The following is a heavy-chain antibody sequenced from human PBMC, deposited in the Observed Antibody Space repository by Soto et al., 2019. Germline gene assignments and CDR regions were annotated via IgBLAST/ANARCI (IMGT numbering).Heavy chain of an antibody. V-gene: IGHV4-30-2*01. J-gene: IGHJ3*02. CDR1: GGSISSGGYS. Sequence: SETLSLTCAVSGGSISSGGYSWSWIRQPPGKGLEWIGYIYHSGSTYYNPSLKSRVTISVDRSKNQFSLKLSSVTAADTAVYYCAREQAEHAFDIWGQGTMVTVSS. CDR3: AREQAEHAFDI. D-gene: IGHD6-13*01. CDR2: IYHSGST.